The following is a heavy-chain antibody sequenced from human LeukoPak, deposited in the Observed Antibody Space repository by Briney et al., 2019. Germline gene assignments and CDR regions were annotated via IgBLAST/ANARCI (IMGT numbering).Heavy chain of an antibody. J-gene: IGHJ4*01. D-gene: IGHD3-22*01. CDR1: GFTISNYG. Sequence: QPGGSLRLSCAASGFTISNYGMTWVRQAPGKGLEWVPRISSSGGSTYYADSVKGRLIISRDNSKNTLYLQMNSLRDEDTAVYYRAKGRVSGYYDFDYWGQGSLVIVSS. V-gene: IGHV3-23*01. CDR3: AKGRVSGYYDFDY. CDR2: ISSSGGST.